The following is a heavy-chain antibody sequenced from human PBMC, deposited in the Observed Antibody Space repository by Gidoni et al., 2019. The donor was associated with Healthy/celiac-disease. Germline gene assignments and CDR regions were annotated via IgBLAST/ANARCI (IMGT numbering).Heavy chain of an antibody. J-gene: IGHJ4*02. CDR1: GYTFTSYA. V-gene: IGHV1-3*01. Sequence: QVQLVQSGAEVKKPGASVKVSCKASGYTFTSYAMHWVRQAPGQRLEWMGWINAGNGNTKYSQKFQGRVTITRDTSASTAYMELSSLRSEDTAVYYCARVGGMGRYCSGGSCYGSFDYWGQGTLVTVSS. CDR2: INAGNGNT. D-gene: IGHD2-15*01. CDR3: ARVGGMGRYCSGGSCYGSFDY.